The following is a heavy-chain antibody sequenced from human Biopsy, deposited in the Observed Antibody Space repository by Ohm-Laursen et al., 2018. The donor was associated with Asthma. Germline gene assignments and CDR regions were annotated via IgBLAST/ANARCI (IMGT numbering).Heavy chain of an antibody. V-gene: IGHV3-30-3*01. J-gene: IGHJ4*02. CDR3: AREGVAGTHIED. CDR2: ISYDGSSI. CDR1: RFTYE. Sequence: SLRLSCTASRFTYEMHWVRQAPGKGLEWVAVISYDGSSIYYADSVKGRFTISRDNSKNTLSLQMNSLTAEDAAVYYCAREGVAGTHIEDWGRGTLVTVSS. D-gene: IGHD6-19*01.